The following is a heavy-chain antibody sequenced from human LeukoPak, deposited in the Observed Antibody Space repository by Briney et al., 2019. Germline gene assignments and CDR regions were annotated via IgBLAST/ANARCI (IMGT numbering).Heavy chain of an antibody. J-gene: IGHJ3*02. D-gene: IGHD3-22*01. Sequence: SETLSLTCAVYGGSFSGYYWSWLRQPPGKGLEWIGEINHSGSTNYKPSLKSRGTISVDTSKNQFSLKLSSLTAADTAVYYCARDPLISSGYYSITKPFVFDIWGQGTMVTVSS. CDR2: INHSGST. CDR1: GGSFSGYY. V-gene: IGHV4-34*01. CDR3: ARDPLISSGYYSITKPFVFDI.